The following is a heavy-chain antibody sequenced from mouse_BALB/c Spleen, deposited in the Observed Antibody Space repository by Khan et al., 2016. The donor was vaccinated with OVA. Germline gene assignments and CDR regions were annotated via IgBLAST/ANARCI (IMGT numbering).Heavy chain of an antibody. Sequence: EVKLEESGPGLVKPSQSLSLTCPVTGYSITSDYAWNWIRQFPGNKLEWMGFISYSGNTKYNPSLKSRFSITRDTSKNQFFLQLNSVTTEDTATYYCSRVYGGDFDYWGQGTSLTVAA. J-gene: IGHJ2*02. CDR3: SRVYGGDFDY. CDR2: ISYSGNT. D-gene: IGHD1-1*01. V-gene: IGHV3-2*02. CDR1: GYSITSDYA.